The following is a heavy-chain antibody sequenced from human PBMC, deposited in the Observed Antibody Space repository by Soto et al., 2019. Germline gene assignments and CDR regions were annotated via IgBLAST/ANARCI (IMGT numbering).Heavy chain of an antibody. CDR3: ARDLVPMTVGMDV. V-gene: IGHV3-30-3*01. CDR1: GFTFSSYA. Sequence: GGSLRLSXAASGFTFSSYAMHWVRQAPGKGLEWVAVISYDGSNKYYADSVKGRFTISRDNSKNTLYLQMNSLRAEDTAVYYCARDLVPMTVGMDVWGQGTTVTVSS. CDR2: ISYDGSNK. D-gene: IGHD3-22*01. J-gene: IGHJ6*02.